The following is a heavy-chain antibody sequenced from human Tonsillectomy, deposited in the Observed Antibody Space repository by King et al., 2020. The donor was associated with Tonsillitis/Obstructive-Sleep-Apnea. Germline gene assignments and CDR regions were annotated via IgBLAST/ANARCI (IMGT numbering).Heavy chain of an antibody. V-gene: IGHV4-39*01. CDR3: ARHDYSNYGPNFDY. CDR1: GGSISSSSYY. CDR2: IYYSGST. Sequence: QLQESGPGLVKPSETLSLTCTVSGGSISSSSYYWGWIRQPPGKGLEWIGTIYYSGSTYYNPSLKSRVAISVATSKSQFSLKLSSVTAADTAVYYCARHDYSNYGPNFDYWGQGTLVTVSS. J-gene: IGHJ4*02. D-gene: IGHD4-11*01.